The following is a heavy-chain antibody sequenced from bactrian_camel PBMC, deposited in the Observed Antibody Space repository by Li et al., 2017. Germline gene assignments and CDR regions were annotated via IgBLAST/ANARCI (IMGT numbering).Heavy chain of an antibody. CDR1: GFTFEDVH. J-gene: IGHJ6*01. Sequence: VQLVESGGGSVQPGGSLRLSCTATGFTFEDVHAAWYRQAPGRRCELVSAFYRDGDTYYSRSVKGRFTISQDNAKNTLYLQMNTLKPEDTAMYYCAADHPTPAGLCPGVERVADLGHSGPGTQVTVS. CDR3: AADHPTPAGLCPGVERVADLGH. V-gene: IGHV3-1*01. CDR2: FYRDGDT. D-gene: IGHD6*01.